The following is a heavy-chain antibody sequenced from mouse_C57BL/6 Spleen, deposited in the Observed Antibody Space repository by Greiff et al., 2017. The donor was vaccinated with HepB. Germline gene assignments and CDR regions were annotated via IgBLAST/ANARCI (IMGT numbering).Heavy chain of an antibody. Sequence: EVKLVESEGGLVQPGSSMKLSCTASGFTFSDYYMAWVRQVPEKGLEWVANINYDGSSTYYLDSLKSRFIISRDNAKNILYLQMSSLKSEDTATYYCARLRYGSNYFDYWGQGTTLTVSS. CDR3: ARLRYGSNYFDY. CDR1: GFTFSDYY. CDR2: INYDGSST. D-gene: IGHD1-1*01. J-gene: IGHJ2*01. V-gene: IGHV5-16*01.